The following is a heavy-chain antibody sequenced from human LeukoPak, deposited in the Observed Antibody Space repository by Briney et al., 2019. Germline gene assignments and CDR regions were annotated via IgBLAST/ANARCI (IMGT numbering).Heavy chain of an antibody. J-gene: IGHJ4*02. V-gene: IGHV3-23*01. CDR1: GFTFSSYA. D-gene: IGHD5-18*01. Sequence: GGSLRLSCAASGFTFSSYAMSWVRQAPGKGLEWVSAISGSGGSTYYADSVKGRFTISRDNSKNTLYLQMNRLRAEDTAVYYCAKDRGYSYGFGNYYFDYWGQGTLVTVSS. CDR3: AKDRGYSYGFGNYYFDY. CDR2: ISGSGGST.